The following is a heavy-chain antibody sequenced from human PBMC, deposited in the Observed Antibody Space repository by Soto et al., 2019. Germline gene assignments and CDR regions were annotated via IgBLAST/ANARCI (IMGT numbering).Heavy chain of an antibody. D-gene: IGHD4-4*01. J-gene: IGHJ4*02. CDR2: IKHDGSVQ. V-gene: IGHV3-7*03. Sequence: GGSLRLSCEASGFTFSGYWMSWVRQAPGKGLEWVADIKHDGSVQYYVDSVKGRLTISRDNAKKQLYLQMNGLRAEDTALYYCARAPYSNAWYRFDLWGQGTLVTVSS. CDR1: GFTFSGYW. CDR3: ARAPYSNAWYRFDL.